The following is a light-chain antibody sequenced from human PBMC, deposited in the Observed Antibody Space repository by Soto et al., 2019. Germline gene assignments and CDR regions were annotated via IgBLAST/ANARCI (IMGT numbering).Light chain of an antibody. V-gene: IGKV3-15*01. CDR2: GAS. CDR3: QQYYSYPRT. Sequence: EIVSTQSPATLSGSPGEGATLACRASQSVSNNLTWYQQKPGQPPRLLIYGASTRATGVPGRFSGSGSGTEFTLTISSLQSEDFATYYCQQYYSYPRTFGQGTKVDI. J-gene: IGKJ1*01. CDR1: QSVSNN.